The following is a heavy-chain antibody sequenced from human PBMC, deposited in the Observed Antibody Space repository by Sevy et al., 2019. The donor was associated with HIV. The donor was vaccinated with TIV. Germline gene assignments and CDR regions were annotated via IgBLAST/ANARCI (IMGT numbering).Heavy chain of an antibody. V-gene: IGHV3-33*01. CDR2: IWYDGSNK. CDR1: GFTFSSYG. CDR3: ARDRGYCSGGSCYSAFDY. Sequence: GGSLRLSCAASGFTFSSYGMHWVRQAPGKGLEWVAVIWYDGSNKYYADSVKGRFTISRDNSKNMLYLQMNSLRAEDTAVYYCARDRGYCSGGSCYSAFDYWGQGTLVTVSS. J-gene: IGHJ4*02. D-gene: IGHD2-15*01.